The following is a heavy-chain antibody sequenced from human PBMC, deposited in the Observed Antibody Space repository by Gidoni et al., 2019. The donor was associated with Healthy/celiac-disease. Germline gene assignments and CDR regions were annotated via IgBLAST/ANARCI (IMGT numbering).Heavy chain of an antibody. CDR2: IYYSGST. V-gene: IGHV4-59*01. D-gene: IGHD3-9*01. CDR1: GGSISSYY. J-gene: IGHJ6*02. Sequence: QVQLQESGPGLVKPSETLSLPCTVSGGSISSYYWSWIRQPPGKGLEWIGYIYYSGSTNYNPSLKSRVTISVDTSKNQFSLKLSSVTAADTAVYYCARERYFDWLLDRGMDVWGQGTTVTVSS. CDR3: ARERYFDWLLDRGMDV.